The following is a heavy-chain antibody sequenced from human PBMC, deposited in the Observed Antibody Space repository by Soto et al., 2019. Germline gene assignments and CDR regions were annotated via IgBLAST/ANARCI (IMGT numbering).Heavy chain of an antibody. J-gene: IGHJ4*02. CDR2: IYYSGST. V-gene: IGHV4-39*07. D-gene: IGHD6-13*01. CDR3: AKTAGLIAAAGYFDY. Sequence: SETLSLTCTVSGGSISSSSYYWGWIRQPPGKGLEWIGSIYYSGSTNYNPSLKSRVTISVDTSKNQFSLKLSSVTAADTAVYYCAKTAGLIAAAGYFDYWGQGTLVTVSS. CDR1: GGSISSSSYY.